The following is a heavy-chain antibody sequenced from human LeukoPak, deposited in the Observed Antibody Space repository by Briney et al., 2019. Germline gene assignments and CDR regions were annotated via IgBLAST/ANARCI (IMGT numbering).Heavy chain of an antibody. V-gene: IGHV3-21*01. D-gene: IGHD3-10*01. CDR2: IRSSSSYI. CDR1: GFTFSSYN. CDR3: ARDGGGFGELLLAIDY. J-gene: IGHJ4*02. Sequence: GGSLRRSCAASGFTFSSYNMNWVRQAPGKGLELVSSIRSSSSYIYYSDSVKGRFTISRDNAKNSLYLQINSLRAEDTAVYYCARDGGGFGELLLAIDYWGQGTLVIVSS.